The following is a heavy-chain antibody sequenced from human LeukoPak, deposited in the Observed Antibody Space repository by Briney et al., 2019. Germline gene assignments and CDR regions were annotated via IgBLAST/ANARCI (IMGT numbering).Heavy chain of an antibody. CDR3: ARHADSSGWSYYFDY. J-gene: IGHJ4*02. CDR1: GGSISSYY. CDR2: IYYSGGT. Sequence: SETLSLTCTVSGGSISSYYWSWIRQPPGKGLEWIGYIYYSGGTNYNPSLKSRVTISVDTSKNQFSLKLSSVTAADTVVYYCARHADSSGWSYYFDYWGQGTLVTVSS. V-gene: IGHV4-59*08. D-gene: IGHD6-19*01.